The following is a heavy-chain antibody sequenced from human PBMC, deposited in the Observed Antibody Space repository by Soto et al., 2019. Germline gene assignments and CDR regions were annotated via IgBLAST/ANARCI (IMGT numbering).Heavy chain of an antibody. CDR1: GAPISSNDYF. J-gene: IGHJ4*02. CDR3: PAIVVGATRHSDVDH. Sequence: PSETLSLTCSVSGAPISSNDYFWAWIRQPPGRGLEFIASMHASGGTYHASSLKSRATMSLDTSKDQFSLKLQSVTAADTGTYYCPAIVVGATRHSDVDHWGQGTLVTVSS. D-gene: IGHD2-15*01. CDR2: MHASGGT. V-gene: IGHV4-39*01.